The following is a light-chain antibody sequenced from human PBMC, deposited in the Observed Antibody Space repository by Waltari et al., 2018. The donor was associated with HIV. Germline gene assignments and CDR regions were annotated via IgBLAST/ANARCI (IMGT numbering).Light chain of an antibody. CDR2: DVT. J-gene: IGLJ3*02. V-gene: IGLV2-23*02. Sequence: QSALTQPASVSGSPGQSITISCTGTSNDLGRYDLVSWYQHQPGRAPTLIIYDVTKWPSGVSHLFSGSKSGATASLTISGLQAEDEADYYCCSYAGITTWVFGGGTKVTVL. CDR1: SNDLGRYDL. CDR3: CSYAGITTWV.